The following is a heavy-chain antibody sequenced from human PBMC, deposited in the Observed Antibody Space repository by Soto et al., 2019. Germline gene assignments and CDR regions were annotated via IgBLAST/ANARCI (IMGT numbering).Heavy chain of an antibody. CDR2: ISSSSSYI. CDR3: ARELELGFVYYAMDV. J-gene: IGHJ6*02. CDR1: GFTFSSYS. Sequence: GGSLRLSCAASGFTFSSYSMNWVRQAPGKGLEWVSSISSSSSYIYYADSVKGRFTISRDNAKNSLYLQMNSLRAEDTAVYYCARELELGFVYYAMDVWGQGTTVTVSS. D-gene: IGHD1-7*01. V-gene: IGHV3-21*01.